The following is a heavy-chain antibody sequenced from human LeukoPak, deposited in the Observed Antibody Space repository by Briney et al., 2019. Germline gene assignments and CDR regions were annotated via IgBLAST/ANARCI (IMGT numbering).Heavy chain of an antibody. CDR3: AKERITMVRGVRYFDY. J-gene: IGHJ4*02. CDR2: ISGSGGST. CDR1: GFTFSSYA. V-gene: IGHV3-23*01. Sequence: GGSLRLSCAASGFTFSSYAMSWGRQAPGKGREWVSAISGSGGSTYYADSVKGRFTISRDNSKNTLYLQMNSLRAEDTAVYYCAKERITMVRGVRYFDYWGQGTLVTVSS. D-gene: IGHD3-10*01.